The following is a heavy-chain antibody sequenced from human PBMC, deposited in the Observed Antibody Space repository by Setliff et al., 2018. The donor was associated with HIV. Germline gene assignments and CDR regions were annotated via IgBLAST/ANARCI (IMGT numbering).Heavy chain of an antibody. V-gene: IGHV4-38-2*02. D-gene: IGHD4-17*01. CDR1: GDAISNGLY. CDR3: GRLETGPATSAYGPFNS. CDR2: VSDSGSG. J-gene: IGHJ4*02. Sequence: SETLSLTCIVSGDAISNGLYWGWIRQPPGKGLEWIGTVSDSGSGHYNPPLNSRVTISVDTSKNQLSLKLTSVTAADTGVYYCGRLETGPATSAYGPFNSWGQGKMVTVSS.